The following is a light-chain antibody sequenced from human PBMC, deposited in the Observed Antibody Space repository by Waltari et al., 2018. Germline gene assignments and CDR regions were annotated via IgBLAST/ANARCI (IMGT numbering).Light chain of an antibody. CDR3: SSYTSRNSGRV. CDR2: DVN. Sequence: QSALTQAAFVSGSPGQSITISCRGISRDVCECRFVSWYPQHPGTDTKILIFDVNKRTAWVCNRFSGSNSGDTASLTISGLQAEDEADYFCSSYTSRNSGRVVGGGTTLTVL. J-gene: IGLJ3*02. CDR1: SRDVCECRF. V-gene: IGLV2-14*01.